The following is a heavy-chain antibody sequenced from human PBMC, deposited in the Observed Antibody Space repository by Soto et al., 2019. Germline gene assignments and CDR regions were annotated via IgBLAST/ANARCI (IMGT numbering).Heavy chain of an antibody. V-gene: IGHV1-69*13. D-gene: IGHD5-18*01. CDR3: ARIEWLPTCYYGMDV. CDR2: IIPIFGTA. J-gene: IGHJ6*02. CDR1: GGTFSSYA. Sequence: GASVKVSCKASGGTFSSYAISWVRQAPGQGLEWMGGIIPIFGTANYAQKFQGRVTITADESTSTAYMELSSLRSEDTAVYYCARIEWLPTCYYGMDVWGQGTTVTGSS.